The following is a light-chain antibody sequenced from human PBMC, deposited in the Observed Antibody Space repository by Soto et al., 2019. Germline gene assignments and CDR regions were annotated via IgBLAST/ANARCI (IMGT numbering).Light chain of an antibody. CDR3: SSFSSSTSPVL. CDR1: SSDVGRYDY. Sequence: QSALTQPASVSGSPGQSITISCTGTSSDVGRYDYVSWYQQHPGQAPRLMIYEVTNRPSGVSNRFSGSRSGNTASLTISGLQAEDEADYYCSSFSSSTSPVLFGGGTKVTVL. J-gene: IGLJ2*01. V-gene: IGLV2-14*01. CDR2: EVT.